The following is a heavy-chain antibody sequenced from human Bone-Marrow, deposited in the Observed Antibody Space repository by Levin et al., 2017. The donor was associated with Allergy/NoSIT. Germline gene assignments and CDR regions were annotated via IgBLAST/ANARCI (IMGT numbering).Heavy chain of an antibody. V-gene: IGHV2-70*01. CDR2: IDWDDDK. Sequence: GPTLVKPTQTLTLTCTFSGFSLSTSGMCVSWIRQPPGKALEWLALIDWDDDKYYSTSLKTRLTISKDTSKNQVVLTMTNMDPVDTATYYCARTLEGYYYDSSGSSFFYYYYGMDVWGKGPRSPSPQ. J-gene: IGHJ6*01. D-gene: IGHD3-22*01. CDR1: GFSLSTSGMC. CDR3: ARTLEGYYYDSSGSSFFYYYYGMDV.